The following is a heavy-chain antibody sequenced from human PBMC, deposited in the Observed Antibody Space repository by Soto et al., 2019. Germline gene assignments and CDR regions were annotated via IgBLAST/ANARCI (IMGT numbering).Heavy chain of an antibody. V-gene: IGHV3-30-3*01. CDR2: ISYDGSNK. Sequence: QVQLVESGGGVVQPGRSLRLSCAASGFTFSSYAMHWVRQAPGKGLEWVAVISYDGSNKNYADSVKGRFTISRDNSQNTLYRQMNSLRAEDTAVYYCARDIGDIQLWLGYWGQGTLVTVSS. D-gene: IGHD5-18*01. CDR3: ARDIGDIQLWLGY. CDR1: GFTFSSYA. J-gene: IGHJ4*02.